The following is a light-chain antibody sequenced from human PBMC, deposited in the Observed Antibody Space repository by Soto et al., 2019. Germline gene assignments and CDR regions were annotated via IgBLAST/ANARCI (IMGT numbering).Light chain of an antibody. V-gene: IGKV3-20*01. CDR1: QSVSSSY. Sequence: IVLPQSPGTLPLSPGEIATLSYRASQSVSSSYLAWYQQKPGQAPRLIIYGASSRATGIPDRFSGSGSGTDFTLTISRLEAEDVAVYYRQQYGSSQWTFGQGTKVDIK. CDR2: GAS. CDR3: QQYGSSQWT. J-gene: IGKJ1*01.